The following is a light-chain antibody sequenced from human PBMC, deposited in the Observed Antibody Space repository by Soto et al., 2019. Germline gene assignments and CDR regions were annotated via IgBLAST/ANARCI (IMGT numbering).Light chain of an antibody. V-gene: IGLV2-11*01. J-gene: IGLJ3*02. Sequence: QSALTQPRSVSGSPGQSVTISCTGTSSDVGGYNYVSWYQQYPGKAPKLMTYDVSKRPSGIPDRFSGSKSGNTASLTISGLQADDEAGYYCCSYAGSYTWVFGGGTKLTVL. CDR2: DVS. CDR1: SSDVGGYNY. CDR3: CSYAGSYTWV.